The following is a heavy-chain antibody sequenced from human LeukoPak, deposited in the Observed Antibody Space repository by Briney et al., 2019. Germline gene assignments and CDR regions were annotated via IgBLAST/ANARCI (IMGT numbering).Heavy chain of an antibody. D-gene: IGHD2-2*01. CDR1: GGSFSGYY. J-gene: IGHJ4*02. CDR3: ASLNNCSSTSCPIGY. Sequence: PSETLSLTCAVYGGSFSGYYWSWIRRPPGKGLEWIGEINHSGSTNYNPSLKSRVTISVDTSKNQFSLKLSSVTAADTAVYYCASLNNCSSTSCPIGYWGQGTLVTVSS. V-gene: IGHV4-34*01. CDR2: INHSGST.